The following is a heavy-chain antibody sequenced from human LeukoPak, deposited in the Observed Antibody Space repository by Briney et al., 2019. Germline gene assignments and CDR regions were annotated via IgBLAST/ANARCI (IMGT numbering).Heavy chain of an antibody. Sequence: GGSLRLSCAPSVFTFSVYTMNWVRPAPGKGREWVSAITSSRTTYYAEAVKGRFTITRDNSQYTLYLQMNSLTAEDTALYYCAKRRSLIVTPGNYFDYWGLGTLVTVSS. CDR3: AKRRSLIVTPGNYFDY. CDR1: VFTFSVYT. CDR2: ITSSRTT. D-gene: IGHD2-21*01. V-gene: IGHV3-23*05. J-gene: IGHJ4*02.